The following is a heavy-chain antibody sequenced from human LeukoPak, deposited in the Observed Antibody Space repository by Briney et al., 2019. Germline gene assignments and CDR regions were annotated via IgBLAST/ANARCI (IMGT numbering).Heavy chain of an antibody. J-gene: IGHJ6*02. CDR2: ISGSGGST. V-gene: IGHV3-23*01. CDR3: AKVSGGGLYYDGMDV. Sequence: GGSLRLSCAASGFTFSSYAMSWVRQAPGKGLEWVSAISGSGGSTYYADSVRGRFTISRDSSKNTLYLQMNSLRAEDTAVYYCAKVSGGGLYYDGMDVWGQGTTVTVSS. D-gene: IGHD1-14*01. CDR1: GFTFSSYA.